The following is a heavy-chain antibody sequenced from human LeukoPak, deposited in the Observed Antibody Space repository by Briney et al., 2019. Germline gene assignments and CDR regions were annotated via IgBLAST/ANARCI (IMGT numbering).Heavy chain of an antibody. V-gene: IGHV3-74*03. J-gene: IGHJ1*01. Sequence: PGGSLRLPCAASGFSFSSYTMNWVRQAPGKGLVWVSGTNTDGSSTMYADSVKGRFTIARDNAKNTLYLQMNSLRAEDTAVYYCYGANAEHWGQGTLVTVSS. CDR1: GFSFSSYT. CDR3: YGANAEH. CDR2: TNTDGSST. D-gene: IGHD4-23*01.